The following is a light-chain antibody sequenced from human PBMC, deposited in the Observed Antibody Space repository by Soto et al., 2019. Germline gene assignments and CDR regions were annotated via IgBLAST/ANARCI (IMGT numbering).Light chain of an antibody. J-gene: IGLJ1*01. CDR3: CSYTVSGTYV. Sequence: QSALTQPACVSVSPGQSITRSCTGTSSDVGGYNYVSWYQQHPGKAPKLMIYAVSNRPSGVSNRFSGSKPGNTATLTISGLQAEDEADYYCCSYTVSGTYVFGTGTKVTVL. CDR1: SSDVGGYNY. V-gene: IGLV2-14*01. CDR2: AVS.